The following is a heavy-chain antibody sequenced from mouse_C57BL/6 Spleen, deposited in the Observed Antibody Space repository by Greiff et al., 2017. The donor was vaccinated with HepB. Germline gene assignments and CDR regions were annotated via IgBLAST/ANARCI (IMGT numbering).Heavy chain of an antibody. Sequence: QVQLQQSGPELVKPGASVKISCKASGYAFSSSWMNWVKQRPGKGLEWIGRIYPGDGDTNYNAKFKGKATLTADKSSSTAYMQLSSLTSEDSAVYFCARNYYGSEAYWGQGTLVTVSA. D-gene: IGHD1-1*01. V-gene: IGHV1-82*01. CDR3: ARNYYGSEAY. CDR2: IYPGDGDT. CDR1: GYAFSSSW. J-gene: IGHJ3*01.